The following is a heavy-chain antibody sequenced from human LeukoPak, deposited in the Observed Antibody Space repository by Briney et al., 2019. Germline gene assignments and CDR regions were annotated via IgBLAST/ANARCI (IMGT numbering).Heavy chain of an antibody. CDR2: INPNVGST. V-gene: IGHV1-46*01. Sequence: ASVKVSCKASGYTFTSYYMHWVRQAPGQGLEWMGIINPNVGSTSYAQKFQGRVTMTRDTSTSTVYMELSSLRSEDPAVYYCARDPRLTKGHCSGGSCYSPYYFDYWGQGTLVTVSS. CDR3: ARDPRLTKGHCSGGSCYSPYYFDY. D-gene: IGHD2-15*01. CDR1: GYTFTSYY. J-gene: IGHJ4*02.